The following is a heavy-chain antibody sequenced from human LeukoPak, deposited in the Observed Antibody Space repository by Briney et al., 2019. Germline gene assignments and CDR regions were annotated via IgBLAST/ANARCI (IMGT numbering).Heavy chain of an antibody. Sequence: PGGSLRLSCATSGFTFSNYWMSWVRQAPGKGLEWVANIKQDGSEKYYADSVKGRFTISRDNAKNSLYLQMNSLRAEDTAVYYCARGRGWEASYYYYYMDVWGKGTTVTISS. V-gene: IGHV3-7*01. CDR3: ARGRGWEASYYYYYMDV. CDR1: GFTFSNYW. CDR2: IKQDGSEK. D-gene: IGHD1-26*01. J-gene: IGHJ6*03.